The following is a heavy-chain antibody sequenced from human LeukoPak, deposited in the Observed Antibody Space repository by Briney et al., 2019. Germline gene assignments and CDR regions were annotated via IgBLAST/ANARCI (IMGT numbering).Heavy chain of an antibody. Sequence: SQTLSLTCTVSGGSISSGSYYWSWIRQPAGKGLEWIGRIYTSGSTNYNPSLKSRVTISVDTSKNQFSLKLSSVTAADTAVYYCARGLEGQWLVRWFDPWGQGTLVTVSS. D-gene: IGHD6-19*01. J-gene: IGHJ5*02. CDR3: ARGLEGQWLVRWFDP. V-gene: IGHV4-61*02. CDR1: GGSISSGSYY. CDR2: IYTSGST.